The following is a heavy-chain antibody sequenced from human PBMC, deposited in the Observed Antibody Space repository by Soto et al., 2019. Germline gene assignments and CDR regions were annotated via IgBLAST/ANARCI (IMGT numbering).Heavy chain of an antibody. Sequence: GGSLRLSCVVSGIPVGNACITWVRQAPGRGPEWIARVKSKTSTGETEYSAPVKGRFTISRDDSRNTVGLHMNSLKIEDTALSYCIMGLCIGTSSHWDDAFGIWGQGXKVTVSS. V-gene: IGHV3-15*01. CDR1: GIPVGNAC. J-gene: IGHJ3*02. D-gene: IGHD2-2*01. CDR2: VKSKTSTGET. CDR3: IMGLCIGTSSHWDDAFGI.